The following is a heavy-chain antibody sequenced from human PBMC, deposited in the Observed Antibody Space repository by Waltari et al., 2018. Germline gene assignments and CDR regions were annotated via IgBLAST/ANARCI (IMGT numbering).Heavy chain of an antibody. D-gene: IGHD5-18*01. CDR2: RNPDESAK. CDR1: GLTFSSSW. CDR3: ARDRAYSSFDY. V-gene: IGHV3-7*01. J-gene: IGHJ4*02. Sequence: EMQLVESGGGLVQPGGSLRLSCADSGLTFSSSWMTWVRQAPGKGLERGAIRNPDESAKYDLDSVEGRFTISRDNAKNSLYLQMNSLRAEDTAIYYCARDRAYSSFDYWGQGTLVTVSS.